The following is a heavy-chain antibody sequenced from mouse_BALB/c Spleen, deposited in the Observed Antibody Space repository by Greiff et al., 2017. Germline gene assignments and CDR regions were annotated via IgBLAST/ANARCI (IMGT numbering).Heavy chain of an antibody. V-gene: IGHV5-4*02. CDR1: GFTFSDYY. Sequence: EVHLVESGGGLVKPGGSLKLSCAASGFTFSDYYMYWVRQTPEKRLEWVATISDGGSYTYYPDSVKGRFTISRDNAKNNLYLQMSSLKSEDTAMYYCARDHGASIFAYWGQGTLVTVSA. CDR2: ISDGGSYT. J-gene: IGHJ3*01. D-gene: IGHD6-1*01. CDR3: ARDHGASIFAY.